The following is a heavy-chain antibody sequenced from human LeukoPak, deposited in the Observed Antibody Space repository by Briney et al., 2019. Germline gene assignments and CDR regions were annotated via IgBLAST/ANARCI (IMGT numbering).Heavy chain of an antibody. D-gene: IGHD6-19*01. CDR1: GYTFTSYY. Sequence: ASVQVSCQASGYTFTSYYMHWVRQAPGQGLEWMGIINPSGGSTSYAQKFQGRVTMTRDTSTSTVYMELSSLRSEDTAVYYCARGTYRSLYSSGWSRGGTDYWGQGTLVTVSS. CDR2: INPSGGST. V-gene: IGHV1-46*01. J-gene: IGHJ4*02. CDR3: ARGTYRSLYSSGWSRGGTDY.